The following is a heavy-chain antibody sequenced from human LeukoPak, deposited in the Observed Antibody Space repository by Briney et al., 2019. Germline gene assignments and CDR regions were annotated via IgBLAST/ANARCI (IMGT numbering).Heavy chain of an antibody. D-gene: IGHD6-19*01. V-gene: IGHV1-69*05. CDR1: GGTFSSYA. Sequence: SSVKVSCKASGGTFSSYAISWVRQAPGQGLEWMGRIIPIFGTANYAQKFQGRVTITTDESTSTAYMELSNLRSEDTAVYYCARVITVAGSMHFDYWGQGTLVTVSS. CDR3: ARVITVAGSMHFDY. J-gene: IGHJ4*02. CDR2: IIPIFGTA.